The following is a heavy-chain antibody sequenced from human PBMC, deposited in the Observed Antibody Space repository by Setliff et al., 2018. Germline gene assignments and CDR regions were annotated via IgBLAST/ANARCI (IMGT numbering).Heavy chain of an antibody. V-gene: IGHV4-30-4*01. J-gene: IGHJ3*02. CDR1: GGSIRSGNDL. CDR2: ISAYTGRA. CDR3: AREVIDPVSSDAFDI. D-gene: IGHD4-4*01. Sequence: SETLSLTCTVSGGSIRSGNDLWSWLRQSPGKGLEWIAYISAYTGRAYYNPSLQSRAALSADTSKSQFSLRLTSATAADTAVYYCAREVIDPVSSDAFDIWGQGRMVTVSS.